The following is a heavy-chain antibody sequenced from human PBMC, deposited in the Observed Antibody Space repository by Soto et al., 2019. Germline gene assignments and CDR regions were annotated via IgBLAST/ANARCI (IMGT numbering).Heavy chain of an antibody. V-gene: IGHV3-23*01. Sequence: PGGSLRLSCAASGFTFRSYAMSWVRQAPGKGLEWVSAISGSAGSTYYADSVKGRFTISRDNSKNTLYLQRNSLRVEDTAVYYCAKGGGEYQLLRDYWGQGTLVTVSS. D-gene: IGHD2-2*01. CDR1: GFTFRSYA. CDR3: AKGGGEYQLLRDY. CDR2: ISGSAGST. J-gene: IGHJ4*02.